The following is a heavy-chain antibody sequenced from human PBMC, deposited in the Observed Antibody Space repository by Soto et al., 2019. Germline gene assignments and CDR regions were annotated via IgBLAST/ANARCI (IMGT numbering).Heavy chain of an antibody. CDR2: IIPISGTA. CDR3: ARGELQYYGSGSYLYYFDY. CDR1: GGTFSSYA. Sequence: SVKVSCKTSGGTFSSYAISWVRQAPGQGLEWMGGIIPISGTANFAQKFQDRVTITADESTSTAYMELSSLRSEDTAVYYCARGELQYYGSGSYLYYFDYWGQGTLVTISS. D-gene: IGHD3-10*01. V-gene: IGHV1-69*13. J-gene: IGHJ4*02.